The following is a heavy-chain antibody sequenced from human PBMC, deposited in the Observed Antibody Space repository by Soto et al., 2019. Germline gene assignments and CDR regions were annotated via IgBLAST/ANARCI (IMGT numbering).Heavy chain of an antibody. CDR1: GFTFSDYY. CDR2: ISSSGSTI. CDR3: ARTYYDFWSGYYLRGSYYFDY. Sequence: QVQLVESGGGVVQPGRSLRLSCAASGFTFSDYYMSWIRQAPGKGLEWVSYISSSGSTIYYADSVKGRFTISRDNAKNSLYLQMNSLRAEDTAVYYCARTYYDFWSGYYLRGSYYFDYWGQGTLVTVSS. V-gene: IGHV3-11*01. J-gene: IGHJ4*02. D-gene: IGHD3-3*01.